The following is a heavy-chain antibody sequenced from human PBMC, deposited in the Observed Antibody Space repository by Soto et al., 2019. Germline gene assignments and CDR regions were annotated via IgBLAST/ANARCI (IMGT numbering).Heavy chain of an antibody. CDR2: IYYSGST. Sequence: PSETLSLTCAVSGGSISSGDYYWSWIRQPPGKGLEWIGYIYYSGSTYYNPSLKSRVTISVDTSKNQFSLKLSSVTAADTAVYYCARDPWPDYGGNCAADWGQGTLVTVSS. CDR1: GGSISSGDYY. V-gene: IGHV4-30-4*01. CDR3: ARDPWPDYGGNCAAD. J-gene: IGHJ4*02. D-gene: IGHD4-17*01.